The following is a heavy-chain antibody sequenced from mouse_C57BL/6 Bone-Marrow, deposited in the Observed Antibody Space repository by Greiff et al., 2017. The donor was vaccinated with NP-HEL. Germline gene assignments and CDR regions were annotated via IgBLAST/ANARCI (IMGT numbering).Heavy chain of an antibody. V-gene: IGHV1-69*01. CDR1: GYTFTSYW. CDR3: ARDGSYYYDSSPYWYFDV. J-gene: IGHJ1*03. D-gene: IGHD1-1*01. CDR2: IDPSDSYT. Sequence: QVQLQQPGAELVMPGASVKLSCKASGYTFTSYWMHWVKQRPGQGLEWIGEIDPSDSYTNYNQKFKGKSTLTVDKSSSTAYMQLSSLTSADSAVYYCARDGSYYYDSSPYWYFDVWGTGTTVTVSS.